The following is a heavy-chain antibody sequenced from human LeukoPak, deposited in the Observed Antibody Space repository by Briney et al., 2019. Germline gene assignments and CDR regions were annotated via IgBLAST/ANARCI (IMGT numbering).Heavy chain of an antibody. CDR2: ISWNSGDI. CDR1: GFTFSSYM. J-gene: IGHJ2*01. Sequence: GGSLRLSCAASGFTFSSYMMHWVRQAPGKGLEWVASISWNSGDIVHADSVKGRFTISRDNAKNSLYLQMDSLRTEDTALYYCVKSGGYATAIRYFDLWGRGTLVTVSS. CDR3: VKSGGYATAIRYFDL. D-gene: IGHD2-21*02. V-gene: IGHV3-9*01.